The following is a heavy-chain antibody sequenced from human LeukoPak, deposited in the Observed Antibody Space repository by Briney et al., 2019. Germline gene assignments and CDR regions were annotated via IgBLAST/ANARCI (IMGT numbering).Heavy chain of an antibody. V-gene: IGHV3-66*01. CDR3: ASLAYYYDSSGDLDY. CDR1: GFTFSDYA. Sequence: GGSLRLSCAVSGFTFSDYAMSWVRQAPGRGLEWVSVIYTGGITKYADSVEGRFTISRDNAKNSLYPQMNSLRAEDTAVYYCASLAYYYDSSGDLDYWGQGTLVTVSS. CDR2: IYTGGIT. J-gene: IGHJ4*02. D-gene: IGHD3-22*01.